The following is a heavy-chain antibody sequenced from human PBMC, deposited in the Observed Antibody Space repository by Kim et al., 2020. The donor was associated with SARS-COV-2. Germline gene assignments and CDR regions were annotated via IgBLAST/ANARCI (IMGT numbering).Heavy chain of an antibody. CDR1: GISFSDFT. CDR3: ARHIYSVDSYNVLDV. CDR2: TTSSGAYK. Sequence: GGSLRLSCAASGISFSDFTMNWVRPAPGKGLEWVSSTTSSGAYKYYSDSLKGRFTISRDNAKNPLYMQMNNLRAEDKAVYYGARHIYSVDSYNVLDVWR. J-gene: IGHJ6*02. D-gene: IGHD4-4*01. V-gene: IGHV3-21*01.